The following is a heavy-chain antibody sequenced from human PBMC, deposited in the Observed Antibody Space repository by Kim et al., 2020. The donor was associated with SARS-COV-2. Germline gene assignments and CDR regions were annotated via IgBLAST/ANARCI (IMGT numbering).Heavy chain of an antibody. Sequence: GGSLRLSCAASGFTFSSYWMHWVRQAPGKGLVWVSRINSDGSSTTYADSVKGRFTISRDNAKNTLYLQMNSLRAADTAVYYCARVVPATMSGSSAYGMDVWGQGTTGTVSS. CDR2: INSDGSST. CDR1: GFTFSSYW. CDR3: ARVVPATMSGSSAYGMDV. V-gene: IGHV3-74*01. D-gene: IGHD2-2*01. J-gene: IGHJ6*02.